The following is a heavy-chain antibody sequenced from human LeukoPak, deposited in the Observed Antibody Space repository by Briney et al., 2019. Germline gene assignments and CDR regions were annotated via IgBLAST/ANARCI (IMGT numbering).Heavy chain of an antibody. Sequence: PSETLSLTCTVPRYPISSSRYYSGWIRQPPGKGLEWSGRFYYSGSTYYNTSLKSRVTISVDTSKNQFSLKLSSVTAADTAVYYCARDQSDYYDSSGYLFDYWGQGPLVPVSS. V-gene: IGHV4-39*07. CDR1: RYPISSSRYY. CDR2: FYYSGST. J-gene: IGHJ4*02. CDR3: ARDQSDYYDSSGYLFDY. D-gene: IGHD3-22*01.